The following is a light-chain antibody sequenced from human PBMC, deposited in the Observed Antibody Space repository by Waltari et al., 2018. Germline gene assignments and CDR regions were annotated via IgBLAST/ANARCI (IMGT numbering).Light chain of an antibody. Sequence: QSALTQPPSASGSPGQSITISCTGTSSDVGGYNYVSWYQQHPGKAPKPVIYDVRKRPSGVSNRVSGAKSGNTASLTISGLQAEDEADYYCSSYTSSSTVVFGGGTKLTVL. CDR1: SSDVGGYNY. CDR3: SSYTSSSTVV. CDR2: DVR. V-gene: IGLV2-14*01. J-gene: IGLJ2*01.